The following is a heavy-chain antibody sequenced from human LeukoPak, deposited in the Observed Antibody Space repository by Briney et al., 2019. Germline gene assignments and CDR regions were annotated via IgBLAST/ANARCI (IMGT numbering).Heavy chain of an antibody. CDR2: IYYSGST. CDR1: GGSISSSSYY. V-gene: IGHV4-39*07. D-gene: IGHD3-10*01. J-gene: IGHJ4*02. Sequence: SETLSLTCTVSGGSISSSSYYWGWIRQPPGKGLEWIGSIYYSGSTYYNPSLKSRVTISVDTSKNQFSLKLSSVTAADTAVYYCARDRRGSGSYYPYYFDYWGQGTLVTVSS. CDR3: ARDRRGSGSYYPYYFDY.